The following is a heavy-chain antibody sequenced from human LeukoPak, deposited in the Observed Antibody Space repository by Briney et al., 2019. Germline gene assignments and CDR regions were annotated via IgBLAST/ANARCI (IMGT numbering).Heavy chain of an antibody. Sequence: PSETLSLTCTVSGGSISSYYWSWIRQPPGKGLEWTGYIYYSGSTNYNPSLKSRVTISVDTSKNQFSLKPSSVTAADTAVYYCARDPGYSNYGNWFDPWGQGTLVTVSS. D-gene: IGHD4-11*01. CDR3: ARDPGYSNYGNWFDP. CDR1: GGSISSYY. CDR2: IYYSGST. J-gene: IGHJ5*02. V-gene: IGHV4-59*01.